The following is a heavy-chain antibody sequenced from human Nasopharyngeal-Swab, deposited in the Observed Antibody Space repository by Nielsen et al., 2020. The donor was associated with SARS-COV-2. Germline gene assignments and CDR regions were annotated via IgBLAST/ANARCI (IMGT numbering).Heavy chain of an antibody. CDR2: IYYSGST. Sequence: WTRQPPGKGLEWIGSIYYSGSTYYNPSLKSRVTISVDTSKNQFSLKLSSVTAADTAVYYCARDTVKRRWLQLDSGYYYYYGMDVWGQGTTVTVSS. V-gene: IGHV4-39*07. CDR3: ARDTVKRRWLQLDSGYYYYYGMDV. J-gene: IGHJ6*02. D-gene: IGHD5-24*01.